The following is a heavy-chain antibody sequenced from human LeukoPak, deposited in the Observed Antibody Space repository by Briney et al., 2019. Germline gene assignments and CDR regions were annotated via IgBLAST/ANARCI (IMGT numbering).Heavy chain of an antibody. CDR3: AREGYNWNDGDY. J-gene: IGHJ4*02. D-gene: IGHD1-20*01. V-gene: IGHV4-59*12. CDR2: IYYSGST. CDR1: GGPISSYY. Sequence: SETLSLTCTVSGGPISSYYWSWIRQPPGKGLEWIGYIYYSGSTNYNPSLKSRVTISVGTSKNQFSLKLSSVTAADTAVYYCAREGYNWNDGDYWGQGTLVTVSS.